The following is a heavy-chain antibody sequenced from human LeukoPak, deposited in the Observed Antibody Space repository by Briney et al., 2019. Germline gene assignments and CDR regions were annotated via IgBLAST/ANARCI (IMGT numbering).Heavy chain of an antibody. V-gene: IGHV4-59*01. CDR1: GGSISSYY. Sequence: KASETLSLTCTVSGGSISSYYWSWIRQPPGKGLEWIGYIYYSGSTNYNPSLKSRVTISVDTSKNQFSLKLSSVTAADTAVYYCARGRHRGSGSYPHNWFDPWGQGTLVTVSS. J-gene: IGHJ5*02. D-gene: IGHD3-10*01. CDR3: ARGRHRGSGSYPHNWFDP. CDR2: IYYSGST.